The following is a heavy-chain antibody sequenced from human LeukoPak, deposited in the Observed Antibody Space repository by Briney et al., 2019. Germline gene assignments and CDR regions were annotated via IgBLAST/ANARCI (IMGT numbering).Heavy chain of an antibody. D-gene: IGHD5-12*01. J-gene: IGHJ4*02. CDR3: ARLGGYSNYGPFDY. Sequence: GESLKISCKGSGYTFSSYWIAWVRQMPGKGLEWMGIIYPGDSDARYSPSFQGQVTISADKSISTAYLQWSSLKASDTAMYYCARLGGYSNYGPFDYWGQGTLATVSS. CDR1: GYTFSSYW. CDR2: IYPGDSDA. V-gene: IGHV5-51*01.